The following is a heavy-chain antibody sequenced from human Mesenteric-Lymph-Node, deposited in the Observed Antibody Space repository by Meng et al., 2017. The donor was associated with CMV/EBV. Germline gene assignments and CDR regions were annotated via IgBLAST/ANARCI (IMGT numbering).Heavy chain of an antibody. V-gene: IGHV6-1*01. CDR3: AREVLYVWGSYRHDAFDI. J-gene: IGHJ3*02. CDR1: GDSVSSNSAA. D-gene: IGHD3-16*02. Sequence: QTPSLTRAISGDSVSSNSAAWNWIRQSPSRGLEWLGRTYYRSKWYNDYAVSVKSRITINPDTSKNQFSLQLNSVTPEDTAVYYCAREVLYVWGSYRHDAFDIWGQGTMVTVSS. CDR2: TYYRSKWYN.